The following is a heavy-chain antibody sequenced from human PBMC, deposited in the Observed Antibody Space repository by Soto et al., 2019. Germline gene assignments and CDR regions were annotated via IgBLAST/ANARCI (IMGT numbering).Heavy chain of an antibody. CDR1: GYKFSSYA. J-gene: IGHJ6*02. CDR3: EISEETYNDVFTGMDLYYFYFGMDV. CDR2: INVGNGNT. Sequence: ASVKVSCKASGYKFSSYAIHWVRQAPGQRLEWMGWINVGNGNTKYSQKLHDRVTIIRDTSADTAYMEVSSLRSEDTAVYYCEISEETYNDVFTGMDLYYFYFGMDVWGQGTMVTVSS. V-gene: IGHV1-3*01. D-gene: IGHD3-9*01.